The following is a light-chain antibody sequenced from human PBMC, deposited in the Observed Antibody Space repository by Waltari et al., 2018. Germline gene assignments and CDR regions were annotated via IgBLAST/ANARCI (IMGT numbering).Light chain of an antibody. V-gene: IGLV3-25*03. CDR3: QSLDRSGTVI. CDR2: KDK. Sequence: SYELTQPPSVSVSPGQTARITCSGDELPRQNAYWYQQKSRQAPGLVIYKDKGRPSGIPERFSGSSSGTTVSLTISGVLAEDEADYYCQSLDRSGTVIFGGGTTLTVL. CDR1: ELPRQN. J-gene: IGLJ2*01.